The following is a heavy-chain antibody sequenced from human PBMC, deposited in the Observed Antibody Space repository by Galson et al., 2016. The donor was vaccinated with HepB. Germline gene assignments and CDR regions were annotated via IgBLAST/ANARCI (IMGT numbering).Heavy chain of an antibody. V-gene: IGHV3-30*18. CDR3: VKEESSGYYRTGDY. Sequence: SLRLSCAASGFSFSNCGMHWVRQAPGKGLEWVGVSTYGESDEHYADSVKGRFTISRDSSKKTLYLQMDSLRVDDTAVYYCVKEESSGYYRTGDYWGQGTLVTVSS. CDR1: GFSFSNCG. D-gene: IGHD6-19*01. J-gene: IGHJ4*02. CDR2: STYGESDE.